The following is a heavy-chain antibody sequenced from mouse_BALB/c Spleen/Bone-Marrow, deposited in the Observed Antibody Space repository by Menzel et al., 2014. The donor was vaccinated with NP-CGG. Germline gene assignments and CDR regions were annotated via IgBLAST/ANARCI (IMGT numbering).Heavy chain of an antibody. CDR1: GYTFTSYT. Sequence: QVQLQQSGAELARPGASVKMSCKASGYTFTSYTMHWVKQRPGQGLEWIGYINPSSGYTNYNQKFKDKATLTADKSSCTAYMQLSSLTSEDSAVYYCARERNWDSFAYWGQGTLVTVSA. D-gene: IGHD4-1*01. J-gene: IGHJ3*01. V-gene: IGHV1-4*01. CDR2: INPSSGYT. CDR3: ARERNWDSFAY.